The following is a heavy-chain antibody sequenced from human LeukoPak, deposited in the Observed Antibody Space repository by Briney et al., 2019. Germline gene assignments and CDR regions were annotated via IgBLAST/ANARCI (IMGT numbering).Heavy chain of an antibody. CDR3: ARDPVTMVRGVII. D-gene: IGHD3-10*01. CDR1: DLPARTNY. CDR2: SYSGGST. V-gene: IGHV3-53*05. J-gene: IGHJ4*02. Sequence: GGSLNLPCAAFDLPARTNYMGGAGKPPGKGLDGVSVSYSGGSTYYADSVKGRFTISRDNSKNTLYLQMNSLRAEDTAVYYCARDPVTMVRGVIIWGQGTLVTVSS.